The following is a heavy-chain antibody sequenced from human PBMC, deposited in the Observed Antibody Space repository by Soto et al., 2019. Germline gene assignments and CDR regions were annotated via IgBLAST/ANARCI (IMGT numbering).Heavy chain of an antibody. Sequence: GGSLRLSCAASGFTFSSYGMHWVRQAPGKGLEWVAVIWYDGSNKYYADSVKGRFTISRDNSKNTLYLQMNSLRAEDTAVYYCARVPLPDCSSTSCRQNWFDPWGQGTLVTVSS. CDR1: GFTFSSYG. CDR2: IWYDGSNK. V-gene: IGHV3-33*01. CDR3: ARVPLPDCSSTSCRQNWFDP. D-gene: IGHD2-2*01. J-gene: IGHJ5*02.